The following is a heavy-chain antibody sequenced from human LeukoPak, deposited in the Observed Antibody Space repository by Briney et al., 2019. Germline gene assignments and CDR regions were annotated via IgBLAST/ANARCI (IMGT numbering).Heavy chain of an antibody. CDR2: MKQDGSNK. CDR1: GFTFSSYW. D-gene: IGHD1-26*01. CDR3: AKGERYSGSYVAGY. Sequence: GGSLRLSCVVSGFTFSSYWMSWVRQAPGQGLEWVANMKQDGSNKYYADSVKGRFTISRDNSKNTLYLQMNSLRAEDTAVYYCAKGERYSGSYVAGYWGQGTLVTVSS. V-gene: IGHV3-7*01. J-gene: IGHJ4*02.